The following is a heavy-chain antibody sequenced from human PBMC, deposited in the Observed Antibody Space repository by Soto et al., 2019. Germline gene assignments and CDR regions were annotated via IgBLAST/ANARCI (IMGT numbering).Heavy chain of an antibody. D-gene: IGHD3-22*01. J-gene: IGHJ4*02. CDR2: ITPIFGTA. Sequence: QVQLIQSGAEVKKPGSSVKVSCKAYGGTFSRYAISWVRQAPGQGLEWMGGITPIFGTANYAQKFQGRVAMTADESTRTTYMELRSLRSGDTAVYYCARGWGYDTSDYYYAYWGQGTLITVSS. CDR3: ARGWGYDTSDYYYAY. CDR1: GGTFSRYA. V-gene: IGHV1-69*01.